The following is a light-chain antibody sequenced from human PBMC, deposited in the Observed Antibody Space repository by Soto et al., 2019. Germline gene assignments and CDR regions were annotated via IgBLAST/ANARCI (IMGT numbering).Light chain of an antibody. CDR3: SSYTSTSTPYV. CDR2: DVS. J-gene: IGLJ1*01. V-gene: IGLV2-14*01. CDR1: SSDVGGYNY. Sequence: QSALTQPASVSGSPGQSITIYCTGTSSDVGGYNYVSWYQQHPDKAPKLMIYDVSTRPSGVSNRFSGSKSGNTASLTISGLQAEDEADYYCSSYTSTSTPYVFGTGTKLTVL.